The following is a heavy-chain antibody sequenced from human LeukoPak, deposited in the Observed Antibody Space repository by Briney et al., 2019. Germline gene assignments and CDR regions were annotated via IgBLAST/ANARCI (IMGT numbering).Heavy chain of an antibody. CDR2: VNPNSGDP. CDR1: GYNFIGYY. D-gene: IGHD2-15*01. V-gene: IGHV1-2*02. Sequence: ASVKVSCKASGYNFIGYYIHWVRQAPGQGLEWMGWVNPNSGDPNYSPKFKGRVTMTRNTSISTAYMELTSLISDDTAVYYCARRIRARGDFDSWGQGTLVTVSS. CDR3: ARRIRARGDFDS. J-gene: IGHJ4*02.